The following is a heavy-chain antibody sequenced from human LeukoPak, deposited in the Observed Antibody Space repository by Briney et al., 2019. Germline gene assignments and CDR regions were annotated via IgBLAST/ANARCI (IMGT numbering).Heavy chain of an antibody. Sequence: VASVKVSCQASGYTFTGYYMHWVRQAPGQGLEWMGWINPNSGGTNYAQKFQGRVTMTRDTSISTAYMELSRLRSDDTAVYYCASWGGSSHHPTRFWIDAFDIWGQGTMVTVSS. CDR3: ASWGGSSHHPTRFWIDAFDI. CDR2: INPNSGGT. CDR1: GYTFTGYY. D-gene: IGHD2-15*01. J-gene: IGHJ3*02. V-gene: IGHV1-2*02.